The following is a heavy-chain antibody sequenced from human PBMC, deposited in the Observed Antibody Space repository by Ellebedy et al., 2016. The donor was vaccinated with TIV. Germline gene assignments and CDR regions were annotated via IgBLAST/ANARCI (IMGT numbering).Heavy chain of an antibody. D-gene: IGHD3-10*01. J-gene: IGHJ4*02. CDR1: GYSFTSYW. V-gene: IGHV5-51*01. CDR2: IYPGDSDT. CDR3: ARHSGGSGSYYHPPGWLDY. Sequence: GESLKISCKGSGYSFTSYWIGWVRQMPGKGLEWMGIIYPGDSDTRYSPSFQGQVTISADKSISTAYLQWSSLKASDTAMYYCARHSGGSGSYYHPPGWLDYWGQGTLVTVSS.